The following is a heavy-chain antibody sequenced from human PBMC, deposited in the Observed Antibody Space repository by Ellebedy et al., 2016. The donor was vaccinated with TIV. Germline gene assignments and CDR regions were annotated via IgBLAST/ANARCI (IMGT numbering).Heavy chain of an antibody. CDR1: GFTFNNYY. CDR2: ISGSGTYT. Sequence: GGSLRLXXVGSGFTFNNYYMNWIRQAPGKGLEWLSHISGSGTYTNYADSVKGRFTISRDNVKSSLYLQMTNLRVDDTAIYYCARDTRIGDFYGSGYTSDASDIWGQGTVVTVSS. CDR3: ARDTRIGDFYGSGYTSDASDI. J-gene: IGHJ3*02. D-gene: IGHD3-10*01. V-gene: IGHV3-11*05.